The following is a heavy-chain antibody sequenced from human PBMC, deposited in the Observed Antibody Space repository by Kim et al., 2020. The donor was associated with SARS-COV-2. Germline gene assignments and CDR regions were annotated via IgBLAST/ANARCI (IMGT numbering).Heavy chain of an antibody. Sequence: GGSLRLSCAASGFTFSSYAMSWVRQAPGKGLEWVSAISGSGGSTYYADSVKGRFTISRDNSKNTLYLQMNSLRAEDTAVYYCAKDQGVARPPVYYFDYWGQGTLVTVSS. CDR3: AKDQGVARPPVYYFDY. CDR2: ISGSGGST. CDR1: GFTFSSYA. V-gene: IGHV3-23*01. D-gene: IGHD2-15*01. J-gene: IGHJ4*02.